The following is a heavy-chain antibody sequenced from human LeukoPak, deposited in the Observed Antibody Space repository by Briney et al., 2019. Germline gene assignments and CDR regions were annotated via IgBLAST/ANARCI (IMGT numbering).Heavy chain of an antibody. V-gene: IGHV4-59*01. D-gene: IGHD5-12*01. J-gene: IGHJ4*02. CDR1: GGSISSYY. Sequence: SETLSLTCTVSGGSISSYYWSWIRQPPGKGLEWIGYIYYSGSTNYNPSLKSRVTISVDTSKNQFSLKLSSVTAADTAVYYCASDSGYLSLDYWGQGTLVTVSS. CDR3: ASDSGYLSLDY. CDR2: IYYSGST.